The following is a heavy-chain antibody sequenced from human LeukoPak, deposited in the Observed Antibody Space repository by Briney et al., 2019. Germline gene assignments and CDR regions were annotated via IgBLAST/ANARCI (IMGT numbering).Heavy chain of an antibody. J-gene: IGHJ4*02. Sequence: PSQTLSLTCTVSGGSISSGSYYWSWIRQPAGKGLEWIGSIYYSGSTYYNPSLKSRVTISVDTSKNQFSLKLSSVTAADTAVYYCARESGYDYFDYWGQGTLVTVSS. D-gene: IGHD5-12*01. CDR1: GGSISSGSYY. V-gene: IGHV4-39*07. CDR2: IYYSGST. CDR3: ARESGYDYFDY.